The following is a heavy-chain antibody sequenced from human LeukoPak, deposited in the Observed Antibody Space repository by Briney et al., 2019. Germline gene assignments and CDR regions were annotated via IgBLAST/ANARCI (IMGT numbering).Heavy chain of an antibody. Sequence: SETLSLTCSVSGGSMNNYYWSWIRQSPGKGLEWIGYIYNSGSTTYNPYLKSRVTITIDMSKNQFSLKLSSVTAADTAVYYCARRDYGSGAYGNWGQGTLVTVSS. D-gene: IGHD3-10*01. J-gene: IGHJ4*02. CDR1: GGSMNNYY. CDR3: ARRDYGSGAYGN. CDR2: IYNSGST. V-gene: IGHV4-59*08.